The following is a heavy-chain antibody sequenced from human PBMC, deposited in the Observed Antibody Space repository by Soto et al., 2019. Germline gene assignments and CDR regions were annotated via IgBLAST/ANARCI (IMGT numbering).Heavy chain of an antibody. V-gene: IGHV5-10-1*01. CDR2: IDPSDSYT. CDR3: TRAPQLGGVIPNYYYYGMDV. J-gene: IGHJ6*02. Sequence: GESLKISCKGSGYSFTSYWISWVRQMPGKGLEWMGRIDPSDSYTNYSPSFQGHVTISADKSISIAYLQMNSLKTEDTAVYYCTRAPQLGGVIPNYYYYGMDVWGQGTTVTVSS. D-gene: IGHD3-16*02. CDR1: GYSFTSYW.